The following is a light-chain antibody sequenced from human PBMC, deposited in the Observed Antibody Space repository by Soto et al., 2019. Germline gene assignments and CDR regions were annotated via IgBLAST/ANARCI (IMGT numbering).Light chain of an antibody. CDR1: QSVSSY. CDR2: DAS. V-gene: IGKV3-11*01. CDR3: QQRSNWPIT. J-gene: IGKJ5*01. Sequence: VLTQSPASLPLSPGQRARLSCRASQSVSSYLAWYQQKPGQAPRLLIYDASNRATGIPARFSGSGSGTDFTLTISSLEPEDFAVYSCQQRSNWPITFGQGTRL.